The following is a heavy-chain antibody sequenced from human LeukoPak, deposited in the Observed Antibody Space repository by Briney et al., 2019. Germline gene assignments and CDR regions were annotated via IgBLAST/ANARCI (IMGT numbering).Heavy chain of an antibody. CDR1: GFTFSRYS. V-gene: IGHV3-21*01. CDR3: ATGAESVIAATTFDS. J-gene: IGHJ4*02. CDR2: IGSNTEDI. D-gene: IGHD2-15*01. Sequence: PGGSLRLSCAASGFTFSRYSMNWVRQPPGKGLEWVSFIGSNTEDILYADSVKGRSTIARDNAKNSLSLQMNSLRAEDTAVYYCATGAESVIAATTFDSWGQGTLVTFSS.